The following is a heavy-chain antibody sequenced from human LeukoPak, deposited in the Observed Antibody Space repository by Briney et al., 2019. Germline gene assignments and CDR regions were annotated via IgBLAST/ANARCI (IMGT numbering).Heavy chain of an antibody. CDR2: IWYDGSNK. D-gene: IGHD5-24*01. CDR3: AREEMATMCLDY. CDR1: GFTFSSYG. J-gene: IGHJ4*02. V-gene: IGHV3-33*01. Sequence: GGSLRLSCAASGFTFSSYGMHWVRQAPGKGLEWVAVIWYDGSNKYYADSVKGRFTISRDNSKNTLYLQMNSLRAEDTAVYYCAREEMATMCLDYWGQGTLVTVSS.